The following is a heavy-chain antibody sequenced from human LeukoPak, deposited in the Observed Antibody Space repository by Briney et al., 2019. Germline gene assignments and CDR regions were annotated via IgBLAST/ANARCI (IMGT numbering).Heavy chain of an antibody. J-gene: IGHJ4*02. Sequence: SQTLSLTCTVSGGSISSGGYYWSWIRQHPGKGLEWIGYIYYSGSTYYNPSLKSRVTISVDTSKNQFSLKLSSVTAADTAVYYCARRIRIVARWYFDYWGQGTLVTVSS. CDR2: IYYSGST. V-gene: IGHV4-31*03. CDR3: ARRIRIVARWYFDY. D-gene: IGHD3-22*01. CDR1: GGSISSGGYY.